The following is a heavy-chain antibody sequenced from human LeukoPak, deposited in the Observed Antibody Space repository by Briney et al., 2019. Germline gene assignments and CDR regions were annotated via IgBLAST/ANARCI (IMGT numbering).Heavy chain of an antibody. J-gene: IGHJ3*02. CDR2: ISYDGSNK. CDR1: GFTFSAYA. V-gene: IGHV3-30*01. CDR3: AKEDHDSSAFDI. D-gene: IGHD3-22*01. Sequence: GGSLRLSCAASGFTFSAYAMHWVRQAPGKGLEWVAVISYDGSNKHYADSVKGRFTISGDNSKNSLYLQMNSLRTEDTALYYCAKEDHDSSAFDIWGQGTMVTVSS.